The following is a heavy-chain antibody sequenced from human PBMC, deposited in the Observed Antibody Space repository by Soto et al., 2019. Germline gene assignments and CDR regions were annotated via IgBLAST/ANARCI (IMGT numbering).Heavy chain of an antibody. CDR1: GGSISSYY. V-gene: IGHV4-59*01. CDR3: ARATTVTAMVMDY. CDR2: IYYSGST. J-gene: IGHJ4*02. Sequence: SETLSLTCPVSGGSISSYYWSWIRQPPGKGLEWIGYIYYSGSTNYNPSLKSRVTISVDTSKNQFSLKLSSVTAADTAVYYCARATTVTAMVMDYWGQGTLVTVSS. D-gene: IGHD4-17*01.